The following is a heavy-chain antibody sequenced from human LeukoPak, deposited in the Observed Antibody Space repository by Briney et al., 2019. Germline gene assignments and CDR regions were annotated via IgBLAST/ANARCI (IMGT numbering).Heavy chain of an antibody. CDR2: ISSSNSYI. J-gene: IGHJ4*02. CDR1: GFTFSSYS. D-gene: IGHD5-12*01. V-gene: IGHV3-21*01. CDR3: ARGGWLRFFDY. Sequence: GGTLRLSCAASGFTFSSYSMNWVRQAPGKGLEWVSSISSSNSYIYYADSVKGRFTISRDNAKNSLYLQMNSLRAEDTAVYYCARGGWLRFFDYWGQGTLVTVSS.